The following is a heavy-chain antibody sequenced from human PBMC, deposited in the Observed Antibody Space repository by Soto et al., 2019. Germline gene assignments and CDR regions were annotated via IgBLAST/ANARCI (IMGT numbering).Heavy chain of an antibody. CDR2: IVVGSGNT. CDR3: AADISIVGATEAFDI. J-gene: IGHJ3*02. D-gene: IGHD1-26*01. V-gene: IGHV1-58*01. CDR1: GFTFTSSA. Sequence: GASVKVSCKASGFTFTSSAVQWVRQARGQRLEWIGWIVVGSGNTNYAQKFQERVTVTRGMSTSTAYMELSSLRSEDTAAYYCAADISIVGATEAFDIWGQGAMVTVSS.